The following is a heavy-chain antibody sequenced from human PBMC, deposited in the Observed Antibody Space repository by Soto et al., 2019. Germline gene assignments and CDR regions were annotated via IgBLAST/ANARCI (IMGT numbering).Heavy chain of an antibody. J-gene: IGHJ4*02. Sequence: PGGSLRLSCAASGFTFSDHFMTWIRQAPGKGLEWVSKISDSGGTTFYADSVKGRFTVSRDNAKNSLYLQMDSLRTEDTAVYYCASDPYYYASGYWGQGTLVTVSS. CDR2: ISDSGGTT. CDR3: ASDPYYYASGY. D-gene: IGHD3-10*01. V-gene: IGHV3-11*01. CDR1: GFTFSDHF.